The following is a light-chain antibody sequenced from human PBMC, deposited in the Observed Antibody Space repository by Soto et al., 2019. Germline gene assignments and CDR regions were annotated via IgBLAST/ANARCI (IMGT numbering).Light chain of an antibody. CDR2: DVT. J-gene: IGLJ1*01. V-gene: IGLV2-14*01. Sequence: QSALTQPASVSGSPGQSITISCTGTSSDVGGYNSVSWYRQYPGKAPKLIFFDVTDRPSGISTRFSGSKSGNTASLTISGLQAEDEAVFYCTSYTSSSTTVFGTGTKLTVL. CDR3: TSYTSSSTTV. CDR1: SSDVGGYNS.